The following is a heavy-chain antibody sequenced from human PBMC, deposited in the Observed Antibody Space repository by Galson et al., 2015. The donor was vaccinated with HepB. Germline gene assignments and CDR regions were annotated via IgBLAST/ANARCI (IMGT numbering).Heavy chain of an antibody. CDR3: AKDLGDNSGYDY. V-gene: IGHV3-30*18. Sequence: SLRLSCAASGFTFSSYGMHWVRQAPGKGLEWVAVISYDGSNKYYADSVKGRFTISRDNSKNTLYLQMNSLRAEDTAVYYCAKDLGDNSGYDYWGQGTLVTVSS. CDR1: GFTFSSYG. J-gene: IGHJ4*02. D-gene: IGHD3-22*01. CDR2: ISYDGSNK.